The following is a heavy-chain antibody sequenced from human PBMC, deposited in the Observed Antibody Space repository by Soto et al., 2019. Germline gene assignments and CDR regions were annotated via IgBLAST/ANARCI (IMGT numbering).Heavy chain of an antibody. CDR2: ISSSTV. V-gene: IGHV3-48*02. D-gene: IGHD3-16*01. CDR1: GFTFSSYS. J-gene: IGHJ3*02. Sequence: GGSLRLSCAASGFTFSSYSMSWVHQAPGKGLEWVSYISSSTVYYADSVKGRFTISRDNAKNSLYLEMNSLRDEDTALYYCARGNYGAFDIWGQGTMVTVSS. CDR3: ARGNYGAFDI.